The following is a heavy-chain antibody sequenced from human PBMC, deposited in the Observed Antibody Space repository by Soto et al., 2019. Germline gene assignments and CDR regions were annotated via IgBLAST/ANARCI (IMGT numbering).Heavy chain of an antibody. Sequence: PGWSLRLSCTASGFTFSSYSMNWVRQAPGKGLEWVSSISSSSSYIYYADSVKGRFTISRDNAKNSLYLQMNSLRAEDTAVYYCAIERIVATRHVPFDYWGQGTLVTVSS. CDR3: AIERIVATRHVPFDY. J-gene: IGHJ4*02. D-gene: IGHD5-12*01. CDR1: GFTFSSYS. CDR2: ISSSSSYI. V-gene: IGHV3-21*01.